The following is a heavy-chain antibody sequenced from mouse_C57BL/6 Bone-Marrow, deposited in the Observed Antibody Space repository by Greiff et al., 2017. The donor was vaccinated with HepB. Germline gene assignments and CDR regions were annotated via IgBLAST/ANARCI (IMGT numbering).Heavy chain of an antibody. Sequence: QVQLKQPGAELVKPGASVKMSCKASGYTFTSYWITWVKQRPGQGLGWIGDIYPGSGSTNYNEKFKSKATLTVDTSSSTAYMQLSSLTSEDSAVYYCARRYYGSSWYFDVWGTGTTVTVCS. D-gene: IGHD1-1*01. CDR1: GYTFTSYW. CDR3: ARRYYGSSWYFDV. J-gene: IGHJ1*03. V-gene: IGHV1-55*01. CDR2: IYPGSGST.